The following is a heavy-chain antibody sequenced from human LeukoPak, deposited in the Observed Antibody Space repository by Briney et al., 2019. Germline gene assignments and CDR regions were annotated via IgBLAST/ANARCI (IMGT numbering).Heavy chain of an antibody. CDR3: AREPDQYSYDSSIYYGGFDY. CDR1: GFTFSDYY. Sequence: PGGSLRLSCAASGFTFSDYYMSWIRQAPGKGLEWVSYISSSGSTIYYADSVKGRFTISRDNAKNSLYLQMNSLRAEDTAVYYCAREPDQYSYDSSIYYGGFDYWGQGTLVTVSS. D-gene: IGHD3-22*01. CDR2: ISSSGSTI. J-gene: IGHJ4*02. V-gene: IGHV3-11*01.